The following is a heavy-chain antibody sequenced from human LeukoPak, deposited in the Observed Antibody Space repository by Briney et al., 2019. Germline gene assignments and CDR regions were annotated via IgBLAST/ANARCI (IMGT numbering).Heavy chain of an antibody. CDR3: ARAYYYDSSGYYVHFDY. D-gene: IGHD3-22*01. CDR2: IYPGDSDT. CDR1: GYSFTSYW. V-gene: IGHV5-51*01. J-gene: IGHJ4*02. Sequence: GESLKIFCKGSGYSFTSYWIGWVRQMPGKGLEWMGIIYPGDSDTRYSPSFQGQVTISADKSISTAYLQWSSLKASDTAMYYCARAYYYDSSGYYVHFDYWGQGTLVTVSS.